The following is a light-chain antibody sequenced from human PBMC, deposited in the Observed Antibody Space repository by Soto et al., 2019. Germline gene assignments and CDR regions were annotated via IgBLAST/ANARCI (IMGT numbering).Light chain of an antibody. Sequence: EIVLTQSPATLSLSPLEISTLSCRVSQSVSSYLAWYQQKPGQAPRLLVYDATNRATGIPDRFSGSGSGTDFTLTISRLEPEDFAVYYCQQYGSSGTFGQGTKVDIK. V-gene: IGKV3-20*01. CDR3: QQYGSSGT. CDR1: QSVSSY. J-gene: IGKJ1*01. CDR2: DAT.